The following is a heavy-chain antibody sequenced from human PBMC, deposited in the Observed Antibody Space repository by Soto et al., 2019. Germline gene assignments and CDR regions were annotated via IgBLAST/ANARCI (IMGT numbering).Heavy chain of an antibody. CDR1: GFTLGAFW. CDR2: LHSDGKTA. V-gene: IGHV3-74*01. J-gene: IGHJ6*02. Sequence: PGGSLRLSCAASGFTLGAFWMHWVRQAPGGGLEWVSRLHSDGKTALYADSVKGRFTMSRDSAKSTLFLHMSSLRADDMAVYYCARGLYYGMDVWGQGTTVTVSS. CDR3: ARGLYYGMDV.